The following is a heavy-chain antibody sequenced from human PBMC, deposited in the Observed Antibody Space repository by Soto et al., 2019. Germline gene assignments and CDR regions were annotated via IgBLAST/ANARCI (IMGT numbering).Heavy chain of an antibody. J-gene: IGHJ5*02. V-gene: IGHV3-9*01. CDR3: AKGASIAARRGWFDP. D-gene: IGHD6-6*01. CDR1: GFTFDDYA. CDR2: ISWNSGSI. Sequence: EVQLVESGGGLVQPGRSLSLSCAASGFTFDDYAMHWVRQAPGKGLEWVSGISWNSGSIGYADSVKGRFTNSRDNAKNALYLQMNSLRAEYTALYYCAKGASIAARRGWFDPGGKGTLVTFSS.